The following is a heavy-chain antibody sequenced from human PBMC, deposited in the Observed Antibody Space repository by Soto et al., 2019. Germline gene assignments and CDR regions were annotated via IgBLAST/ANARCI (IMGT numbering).Heavy chain of an antibody. J-gene: IGHJ6*02. CDR1: GGTFSSYT. CDR2: IIPILSIT. D-gene: IGHD6-19*01. CDR3: AIAVAGTHGMDV. V-gene: IGHV1-69*02. Sequence: QVQLVQSGAEVKKPESSVKVSCKASGGTFSSYTISWVRQAPGQGLEWMGRIIPILSITNYAQKFQGRVTLTADTSTSTAYMELSSPRSEDTAVYYCAIAVAGTHGMDVWGQGPTVTVSS.